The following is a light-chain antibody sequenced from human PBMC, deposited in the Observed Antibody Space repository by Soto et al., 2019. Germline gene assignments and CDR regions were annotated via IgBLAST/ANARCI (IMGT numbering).Light chain of an antibody. V-gene: IGLV2-14*01. Sequence: QSVLTQPASVSGSPGQSITISCPGNSSEVGAYNYDSWYQQYPGEAPKVIIYDVSHRPAGVSNRFSGSKSGNTASLTISGLQTQDEADYYCSSYTSATTYVFGTGTKVTVL. CDR2: DVS. CDR3: SSYTSATTYV. CDR1: SSEVGAYNY. J-gene: IGLJ1*01.